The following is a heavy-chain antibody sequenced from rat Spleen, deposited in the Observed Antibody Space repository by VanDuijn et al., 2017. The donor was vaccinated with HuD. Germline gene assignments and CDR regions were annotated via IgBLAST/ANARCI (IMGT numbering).Heavy chain of an antibody. CDR2: LNSAGST. CDR1: DYSITSSYR. CDR3: ARGPAPDY. D-gene: IGHD3-1*01. J-gene: IGHJ2*01. V-gene: IGHV3-3*01. Sequence: EVQLQESGPGLVKPSQSLSLTCSVTDYSITSSYRWSWIRKFPGNKLEWMGYLNSAGSTNYNPSLKSRISITRDTSKNQFFLHLNSVTTEDTATYYCARGPAPDYWGQGVMVTVSS.